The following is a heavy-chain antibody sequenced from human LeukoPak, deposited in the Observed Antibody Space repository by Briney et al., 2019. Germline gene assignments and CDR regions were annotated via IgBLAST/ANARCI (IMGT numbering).Heavy chain of an antibody. CDR3: ARDTIGWELPAPFDY. J-gene: IGHJ4*02. D-gene: IGHD1-26*01. CDR2: ISSSGSTI. Sequence: GGSLRLSCAASGFTFSSYEMNWVRQAPGKGLEWVSYISSSGSTIYYADSVKGRFTISRDNAKNSLYLQMNSLRAEDTAVYYCARDTIGWELPAPFDYWGQGTLVTVSS. CDR1: GFTFSSYE. V-gene: IGHV3-48*03.